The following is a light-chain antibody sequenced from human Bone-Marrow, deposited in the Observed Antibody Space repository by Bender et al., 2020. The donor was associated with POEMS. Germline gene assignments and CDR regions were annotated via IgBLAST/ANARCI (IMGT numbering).Light chain of an antibody. Sequence: QSVLTLPPSASGTPGQRVTISCSGSSSKFGSYPVNWYQQLPGAAPKLVIFNNSQRPSVVPDRFSGSNSGTSASLAISGLLSDDEADFYCATWDDSLNGWVFGGGTKLTVL. CDR1: SSKFGSYP. CDR2: NNS. J-gene: IGLJ3*02. V-gene: IGLV1-44*01. CDR3: ATWDDSLNGWV.